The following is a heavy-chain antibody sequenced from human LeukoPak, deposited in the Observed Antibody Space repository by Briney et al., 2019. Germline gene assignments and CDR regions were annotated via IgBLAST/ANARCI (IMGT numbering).Heavy chain of an antibody. CDR2: IYYSGST. V-gene: IGHV4-31*03. Sequence: SETLSLTCTVSGGSISRGGYYWSWIRQHPGKGLEWIGYIYYSGSTYYNPSLKSRVTISVDTSKNQFSLKLSSVTAADTAVYYCARNFRDDFWSGSNLWFDPWGQGTLVTVSS. CDR1: GGSISRGGYY. CDR3: ARNFRDDFWSGSNLWFDP. J-gene: IGHJ5*02. D-gene: IGHD3-3*01.